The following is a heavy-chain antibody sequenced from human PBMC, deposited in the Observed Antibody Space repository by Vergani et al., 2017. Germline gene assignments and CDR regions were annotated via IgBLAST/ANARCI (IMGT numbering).Heavy chain of an antibody. CDR1: GFSFGDYA. D-gene: IGHD2-2*01. Sequence: DVHLAESGGGFFQPGGSLRLSCAASGFSFGDYAMTWVRQAPGKGLEWVAFIRNKAYGGTTEYAASVKGRFTISRDDSKRLAYLQMNSLRAEDTAVYYCAKDRLGYCSSTSCPEGYWGQGTLVTVSS. CDR2: IRNKAYGGTT. CDR3: AKDRLGYCSSTSCPEGY. J-gene: IGHJ4*02. V-gene: IGHV3-49*04.